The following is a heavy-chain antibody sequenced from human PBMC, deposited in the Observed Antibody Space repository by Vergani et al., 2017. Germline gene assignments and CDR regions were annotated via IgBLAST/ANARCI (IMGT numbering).Heavy chain of an antibody. J-gene: IGHJ6*03. CDR3: ARDFLTRVTTLDYYYMGV. Sequence: QVQLQESGPGLVKPSETLSLTCTVSGGSISSYYWSWIRQPPGKGLEWIGYIYYSGSTNYNPSLKSRVTISVDTSKNQFSLKLSSVTAADTAVYYCARDFLTRVTTLDYYYMGVWGKGTTVTVSS. CDR1: GGSISSYY. CDR2: IYYSGST. D-gene: IGHD1-1*01. V-gene: IGHV4-59*01.